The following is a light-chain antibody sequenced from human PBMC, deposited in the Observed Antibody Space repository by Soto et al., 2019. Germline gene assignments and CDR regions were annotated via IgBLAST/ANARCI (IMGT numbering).Light chain of an antibody. V-gene: IGKV3-20*01. CDR3: QQYSMAPLT. J-gene: IGKJ1*01. Sequence: EIVLTHSPGTLSLSPGERATLSCRASLTISDNYLARYQQKAGQAPRLVIYDASNRATGIPDRFSASGSGTDFTLTISRLEPEDFALYYCQQYSMAPLTFGQGTKVDI. CDR1: LTISDNY. CDR2: DAS.